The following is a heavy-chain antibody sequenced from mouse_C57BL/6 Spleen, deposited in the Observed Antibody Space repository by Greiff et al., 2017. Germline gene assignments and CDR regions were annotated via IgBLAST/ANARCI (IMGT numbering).Heavy chain of an antibody. Sequence: EVKLMESGGGLVKPGGSLKLSCAASGFTFSSYAMSWVRQTPEKRLEWVATISDVGSYTYYPDNVKGRFTISRDQAKNNLYLQMSHLKSEDTAMYYCARDSNYFDYRGQGTTLTVSS. V-gene: IGHV5-4*01. CDR1: GFTFSSYA. CDR2: ISDVGSYT. D-gene: IGHD1-1*01. J-gene: IGHJ2*01. CDR3: ARDSNYFDY.